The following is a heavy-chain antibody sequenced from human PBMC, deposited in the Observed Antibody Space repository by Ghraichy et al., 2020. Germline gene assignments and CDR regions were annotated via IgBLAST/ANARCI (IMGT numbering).Heavy chain of an antibody. CDR3: AKALQPWLHSFYFDY. J-gene: IGHJ4*02. CDR2: ISDSGAST. Sequence: GGSLRLSCAASGFIFSDYAMNWVRQAPGKEPEWVSLISDSGASTYYADSVKGRFSISRDNSKNIVYLQMNSLGAEDTAISYCAKALQPWLHSFYFDYWGQGILVTVSS. CDR1: GFIFSDYA. D-gene: IGHD6-19*01. V-gene: IGHV3-23*01.